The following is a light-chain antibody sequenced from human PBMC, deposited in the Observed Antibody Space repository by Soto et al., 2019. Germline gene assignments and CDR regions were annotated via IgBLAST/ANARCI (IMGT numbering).Light chain of an antibody. CDR2: YNN. J-gene: IGLJ1*01. Sequence: QSVLTQPPSASGTAGQVVTISCSGGDSNIGSNSVYWYQHLPRMAPKLLIYYNNQRPSGVPDRFSGPRSGTSASLAIVGLRSEDEAVYYCAAWGASLSACVFGNGTKVTVL. CDR3: AAWGASLSACV. V-gene: IGLV1-47*02. CDR1: DSNIGSNS.